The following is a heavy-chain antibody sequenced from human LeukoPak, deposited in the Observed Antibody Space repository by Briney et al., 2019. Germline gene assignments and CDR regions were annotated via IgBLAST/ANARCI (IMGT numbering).Heavy chain of an antibody. CDR3: ARDPHSSGWPSGY. CDR2: IYKSRDI. Sequence: PSETLSFTCAVSGGSISSSNWWSWVRQPPGKGLEWIGEIYKSRDIDYNPSLKSRATISIDKSKNQLSLKLSSVTAADTAVYYCARDPHSSGWPSGYWGQGTLVTVSS. CDR1: GGSISSSNW. J-gene: IGHJ4*02. D-gene: IGHD6-19*01. V-gene: IGHV4/OR15-8*02.